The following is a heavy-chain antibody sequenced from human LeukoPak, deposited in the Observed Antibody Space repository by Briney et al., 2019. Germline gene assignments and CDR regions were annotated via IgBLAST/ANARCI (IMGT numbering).Heavy chain of an antibody. Sequence: AGGSLRLSCAASGFTFSSYGMHWVRQAPGKGLEWVAFIRYDGSNKYYADSVKGRFTISRDNSKNTLYLQMNSLRAEDTAVYYCARTNTYYDFWSGYRKTGYYFDYWGQGTLVTVSS. CDR3: ARTNTYYDFWSGYRKTGYYFDY. V-gene: IGHV3-30*02. D-gene: IGHD3-3*01. CDR2: IRYDGSNK. J-gene: IGHJ4*02. CDR1: GFTFSSYG.